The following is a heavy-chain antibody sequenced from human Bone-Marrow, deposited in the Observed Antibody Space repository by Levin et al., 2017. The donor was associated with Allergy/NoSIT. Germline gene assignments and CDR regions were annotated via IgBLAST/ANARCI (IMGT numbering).Heavy chain of an antibody. J-gene: IGHJ4*02. V-gene: IGHV1-2*02. Sequence: PVASVKVSCKTSGYTFTDHYIHWVRQAPGQGLEWMGWVNPRRGNTKYAQKYQGRVTMTRDTFIKTAYMELNWLTSDDTAVYFCARVFCLGTTCHPYFDFWGQGSLVTVSS. D-gene: IGHD3-9*01. CDR2: VNPRRGNT. CDR3: ARVFCLGTTCHPYFDF. CDR1: GYTFTDHY.